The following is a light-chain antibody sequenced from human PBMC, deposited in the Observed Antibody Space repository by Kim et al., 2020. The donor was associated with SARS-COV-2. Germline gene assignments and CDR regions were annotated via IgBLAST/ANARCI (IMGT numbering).Light chain of an antibody. V-gene: IGKV3-15*01. CDR2: GAS. CDR1: QSISGN. J-gene: IGKJ4*01. CDR3: QQYNNWPLLT. Sequence: YPGERATPPCRASQSISGNLAWFQHKPGQAPRLLIYGASTRATGIPARFSGSGSGTEFTLTISSLQSEDFAVYYCQQYNNWPLLTFGGGTKVDIK.